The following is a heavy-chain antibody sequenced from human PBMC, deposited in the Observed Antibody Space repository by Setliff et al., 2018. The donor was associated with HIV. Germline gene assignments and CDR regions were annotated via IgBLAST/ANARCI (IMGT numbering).Heavy chain of an antibody. CDR1: GGSISSNSW. V-gene: IGHV4-4*02. Sequence: PSETLSLTCDVSGGSISSNSWWTWVRQPPGKGLEWIGQIYHGGNTRYNPSLKSQLTMSIDKSKNQVSLELSSVTAADTAGDYCARATSPRPMVRGGWFDPWGQGTLVTVSS. J-gene: IGHJ5*02. D-gene: IGHD3-10*01. CDR3: ARATSPRPMVRGGWFDP. CDR2: IYHGGNT.